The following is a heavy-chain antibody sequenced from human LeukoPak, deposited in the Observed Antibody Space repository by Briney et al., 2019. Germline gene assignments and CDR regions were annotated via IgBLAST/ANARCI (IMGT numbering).Heavy chain of an antibody. CDR1: GFTFSRSW. J-gene: IGHJ4*02. Sequence: GGSLRLSCAASGFTFSRSWMTWVRQAPGKGLECVANIKQDGSEKHYVDSVKGRFTISRDNGKNSLYLQMNSLRAEDTAVYYCARDEVGYLDYWGQGTLVTVSS. CDR2: IKQDGSEK. V-gene: IGHV3-7*01. CDR3: ARDEVGYLDY.